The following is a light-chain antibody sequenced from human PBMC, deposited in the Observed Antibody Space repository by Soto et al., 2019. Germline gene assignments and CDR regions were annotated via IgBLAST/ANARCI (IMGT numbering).Light chain of an antibody. Sequence: EIVFTQSPGTLSVSPGERATLSCRASQSVSSNLAWYQQKPGQAPRLLIYGASTRANGIPARFSGSGSGTELTLTISSLQSEDFAVYDCQQYNNWPPITFGQGTRLEIK. CDR2: GAS. J-gene: IGKJ5*01. CDR3: QQYNNWPPIT. V-gene: IGKV3-15*01. CDR1: QSVSSN.